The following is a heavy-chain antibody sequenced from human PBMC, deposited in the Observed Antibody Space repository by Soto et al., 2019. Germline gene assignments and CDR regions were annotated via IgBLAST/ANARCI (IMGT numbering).Heavy chain of an antibody. D-gene: IGHD6-13*01. CDR2: IYYSGST. J-gene: IGHJ5*02. CDR3: ARDSPSWYWFDP. CDR1: GGSISSYY. V-gene: IGHV4-59*01. Sequence: SETLSLTCTVSGGSISSYYWSWIRQPPGKGLEWVGYIYYSGSTNYNPSLKSRVTISVDTSKNQFSLKLGSVTAADTAVYYCARDSPSWYWFDPWGQGTLVTVSS.